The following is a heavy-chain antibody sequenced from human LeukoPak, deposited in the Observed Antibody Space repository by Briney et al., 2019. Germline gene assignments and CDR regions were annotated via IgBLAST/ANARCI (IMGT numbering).Heavy chain of an antibody. J-gene: IGHJ5*02. CDR2: IHIYRGNT. V-gene: IGHV1-18*01. CDR3: ARDVGITVADSFDP. Sequence: ASGKASCQASGYRFTNYGIIWVRQAPGHGLEWTGWIHIYRGNTNYAQKFQRRVTMTTDTSTSTVYMEVRGLRSEDTAMYYCARDVGITVADSFDPWGQGTLVTVSS. CDR1: GYRFTNYG. D-gene: IGHD6-13*01.